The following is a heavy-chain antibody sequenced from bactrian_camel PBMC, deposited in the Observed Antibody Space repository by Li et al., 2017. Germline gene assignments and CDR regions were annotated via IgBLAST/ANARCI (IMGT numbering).Heavy chain of an antibody. Sequence: VQLVESGGGLVQPGGSLSLSCEASLFTASSYDMSWVRQAPGQGLEWVSSINRGGRKTYYADSVKGRFTIPRDNAKNTLYLQMDSLRSEDTALYYCVTGRGAMGHFGYWGQGTQVTVS. CDR1: LFTASSYD. V-gene: IGHV3S40*01. J-gene: IGHJ6*01. D-gene: IGHD3*01. CDR2: INRGGRKT. CDR3: VTGRGAMGHFGY.